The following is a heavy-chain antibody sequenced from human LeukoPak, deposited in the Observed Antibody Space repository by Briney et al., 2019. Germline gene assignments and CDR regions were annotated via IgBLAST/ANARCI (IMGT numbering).Heavy chain of an antibody. CDR3: ARDVITIFPNWFDP. J-gene: IGHJ5*02. V-gene: IGHV3-7*01. CDR2: IKQDGSQK. D-gene: IGHD3-3*01. Sequence: GGPLSLSCAASGFTFSRYWMSWVGQAPGKGREGVANIKQDGSQKSYVDSVKGQFSISSDNAKNSLYVQMNSLRAEDTAVYYCARDVITIFPNWFDPWRQGTLVTVSS. CDR1: GFTFSRYW.